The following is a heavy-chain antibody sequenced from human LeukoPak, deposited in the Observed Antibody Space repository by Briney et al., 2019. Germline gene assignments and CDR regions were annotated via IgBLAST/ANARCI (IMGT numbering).Heavy chain of an antibody. D-gene: IGHD3-22*01. J-gene: IGHJ4*02. V-gene: IGHV4-59*08. Sequence: PSETLSLTCTVSGGSISSYYWSWIRQPPGKGLEWIGYIYYSGSTDYNPSLKSRVTISVDTSKNQFSLKLSSVTAADTAVYYCARYTYYYDSSGYVNYWGQGTLVTVSS. CDR3: ARYTYYYDSSGYVNY. CDR2: IYYSGST. CDR1: GGSISSYY.